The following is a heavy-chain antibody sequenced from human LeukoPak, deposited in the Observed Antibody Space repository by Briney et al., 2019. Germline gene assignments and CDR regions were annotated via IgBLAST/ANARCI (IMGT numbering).Heavy chain of an antibody. D-gene: IGHD2-15*01. V-gene: IGHV5-51*01. CDR1: GYSFTSYW. Sequence: GESPKISCKGSGYSFTSYWIGWVRQMPGKGLEWMGIIYPGDSDAKYSPSFQGQVTISADKSFSTAYLQWSSLKASDTAMYYCARGFCSRGDCYSGFDYWGQGTLVTVSS. CDR2: IYPGDSDA. J-gene: IGHJ4*02. CDR3: ARGFCSRGDCYSGFDY.